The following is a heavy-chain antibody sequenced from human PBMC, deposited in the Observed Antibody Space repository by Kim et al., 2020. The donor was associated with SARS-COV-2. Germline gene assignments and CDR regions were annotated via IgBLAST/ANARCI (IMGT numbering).Heavy chain of an antibody. CDR1: GFTFSSYA. D-gene: IGHD1-7*01. Sequence: GGSLRLSCAASGFTFSSYAMSWVRQAPGKGLEWVSAISGSGGGTYYADSVKGRFTISRDNSKNTLYLQMNSLRAEDTAVYCCAKDPVDIDWNYVPPGYYFDYWGQGTLVTVSS. CDR2: ISGSGGGT. J-gene: IGHJ4*02. CDR3: AKDPVDIDWNYVPPGYYFDY. V-gene: IGHV3-23*01.